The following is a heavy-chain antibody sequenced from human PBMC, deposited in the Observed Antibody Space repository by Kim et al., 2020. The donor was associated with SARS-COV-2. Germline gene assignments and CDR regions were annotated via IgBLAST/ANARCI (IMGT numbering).Heavy chain of an antibody. J-gene: IGHJ4*02. D-gene: IGHD1-26*01. V-gene: IGHV1-58*01. Sequence: YAQKFQARVTITRDMSTSTAYMELSSLRSEDTAVYYCAADREVGATPDYWGQGTLVTVSS. CDR3: AADREVGATPDY.